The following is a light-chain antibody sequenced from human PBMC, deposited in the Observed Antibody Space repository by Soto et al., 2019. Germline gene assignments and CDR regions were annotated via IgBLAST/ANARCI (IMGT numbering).Light chain of an antibody. Sequence: HSVLTQPPSVSAAPGQKVSISCSGSSSNIGQNYVSWYQQLPGTAPKLLIFENYKRPSGIPDRFSGSKSGTSATLGITGLQTDDEADYYCGTWDSSLTAEVFGGGTKVTVL. J-gene: IGLJ2*01. CDR3: GTWDSSLTAEV. V-gene: IGLV1-51*01. CDR2: ENY. CDR1: SSNIGQNY.